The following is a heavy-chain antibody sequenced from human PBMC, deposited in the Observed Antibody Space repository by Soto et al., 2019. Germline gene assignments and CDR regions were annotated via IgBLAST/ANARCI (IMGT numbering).Heavy chain of an antibody. D-gene: IGHD6-6*01. V-gene: IGHV1-8*01. J-gene: IGHJ6*02. CDR2: MNPNSGNT. CDR1: GYTFTSYD. Sequence: VSVKVSCKSSGYTFTSYDSNWVRQATEQGLEWMGWMNPNSGNTGYAQKFQCRVTMTRNTSISTAYKELSSLRSEDTAVYYCARIRIAARRNYNYYGMDVWGQGTTVTVSS. CDR3: ARIRIAARRNYNYYGMDV.